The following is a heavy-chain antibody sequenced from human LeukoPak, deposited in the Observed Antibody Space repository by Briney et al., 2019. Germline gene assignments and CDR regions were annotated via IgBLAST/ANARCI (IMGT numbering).Heavy chain of an antibody. D-gene: IGHD2-21*02. J-gene: IGHJ6*03. CDR3: ARGGSSDWPYYCYYYMDV. CDR2: IYYSGST. V-gene: IGHV4-59*01. Sequence: PSETLSLTCTVSGGSISSYYWSWIRQPPGKGLEWIGYIYYSGSTNYNPSLKSRVTISVDTSKNQFSLKLSSVTAADTAVYYCARGGSSDWPYYCYYYMDVWGKGTTVTVSS. CDR1: GGSISSYY.